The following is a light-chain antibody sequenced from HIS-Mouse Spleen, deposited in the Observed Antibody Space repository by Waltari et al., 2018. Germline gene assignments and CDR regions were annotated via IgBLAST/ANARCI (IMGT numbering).Light chain of an antibody. CDR2: GAS. J-gene: IGKJ1*01. Sequence: ELVLTQSPATLSVSPGERATLSCRASQSVSSNLAWYQQKPGQAPRLLIYGASTRATGITARGSGRGSGTEFTLTISSLQSEDFAVYYCQQYKNWPPWTFGQGTKVEIK. CDR1: QSVSSN. V-gene: IGKV3-15*01. CDR3: QQYKNWPPWT.